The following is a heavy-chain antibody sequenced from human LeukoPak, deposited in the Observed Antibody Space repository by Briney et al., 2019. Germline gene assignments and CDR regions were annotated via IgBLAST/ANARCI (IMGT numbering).Heavy chain of an antibody. J-gene: IGHJ4*02. V-gene: IGHV4-28*01. D-gene: IGHD4-17*01. CDR1: GYSISSSNW. CDR2: IYYSGST. Sequence: SETLSLTCAVSGYSISSSNWWGWIRQPPGKGLEWIGYIYYSGSTYYNPSLKGRVTMSVDTSKNQFSLKLSSVTAVDTAVYYCARTESRTVTTFDYWGQGTLVTVSS. CDR3: ARTESRTVTTFDY.